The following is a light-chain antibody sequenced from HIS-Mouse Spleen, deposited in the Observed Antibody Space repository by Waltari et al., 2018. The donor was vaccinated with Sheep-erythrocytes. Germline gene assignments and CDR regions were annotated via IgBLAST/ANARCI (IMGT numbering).Light chain of an antibody. J-gene: IGKJ4*01. CDR2: KAS. Sequence: DIQMTQSPSTLSASVGDRVPITCRARQSSSSWLAWYQQKPGKAPKLLIYKASSLESGVPSRFSGSGSGTEFSLTISSLQPDDFATYYCQQYNSYSPLTFGGGTKVEIK. V-gene: IGKV1-5*03. CDR1: QSSSSW. CDR3: QQYNSYSPLT.